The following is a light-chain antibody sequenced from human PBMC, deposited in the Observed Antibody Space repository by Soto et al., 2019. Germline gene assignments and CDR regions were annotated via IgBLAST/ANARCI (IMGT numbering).Light chain of an antibody. CDR2: GNT. CDR3: QTYDIRLKVI. Sequence: QPVLTQPPSVSGAPGQKITISCTGTSSNIGTGYDVHWYQQLPGTVPKLLIYGNTNRPSGVPDRFSGSKSGTSASLAITGLQAEDEGDYYCQTYDIRLKVIFGGGTKLTVL. J-gene: IGLJ2*01. CDR1: SSNIGTGYD. V-gene: IGLV1-40*01.